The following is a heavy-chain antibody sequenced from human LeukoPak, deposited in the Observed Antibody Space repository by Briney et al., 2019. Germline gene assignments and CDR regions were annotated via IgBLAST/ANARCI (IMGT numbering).Heavy chain of an antibody. J-gene: IGHJ4*02. Sequence: GESLKISCKGSGYSFTSYWIGWVRQMPGKGLEWMGIIYPGDSDTRYSPSFQGQVTISADKSISTAYLQWSSLKASDTAMYYCARPISIAVAGPYYSDYWGQGTLVTVSS. CDR1: GYSFTSYW. CDR3: ARPISIAVAGPYYSDY. D-gene: IGHD6-19*01. CDR2: IYPGDSDT. V-gene: IGHV5-51*01.